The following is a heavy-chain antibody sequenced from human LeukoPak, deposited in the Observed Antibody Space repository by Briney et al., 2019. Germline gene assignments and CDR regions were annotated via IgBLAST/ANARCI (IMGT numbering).Heavy chain of an antibody. CDR3: ASGDSSGRHKNFDY. V-gene: IGHV1-69*04. D-gene: IGHD6-19*01. J-gene: IGHJ4*02. Sequence: GSSVKVSSKASGGTFSSYAISWVRQAPGQGLEWMGRIIPILGIANYAQKFQGRVTITADKSTSTAYMELSSLRSEDTAVYYCASGDSSGRHKNFDYWGQGTLVTVSS. CDR1: GGTFSSYA. CDR2: IIPILGIA.